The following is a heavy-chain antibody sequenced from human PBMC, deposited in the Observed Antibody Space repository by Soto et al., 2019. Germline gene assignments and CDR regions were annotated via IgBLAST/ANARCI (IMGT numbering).Heavy chain of an antibody. V-gene: IGHV3-30-3*01. CDR3: ARAGCDGGSCYTLVGLRYGMDV. Sequence: QVQLVESGGGVVQPGRSLRLSCAASGFTFSSYAMHWVRQAPGKGLEWVAVISYDGSNKYYADSVKGRFTISRDNSKNKLYLQMNSLRAEDTAVYYCARAGCDGGSCYTLVGLRYGMDVWSQGTTVTVSS. CDR2: ISYDGSNK. CDR1: GFTFSSYA. J-gene: IGHJ6*02. D-gene: IGHD2-15*01.